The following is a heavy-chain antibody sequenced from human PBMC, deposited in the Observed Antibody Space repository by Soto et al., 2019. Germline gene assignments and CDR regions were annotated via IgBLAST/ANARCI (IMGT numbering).Heavy chain of an antibody. V-gene: IGHV4-34*01. J-gene: IGHJ4*02. CDR2: INHSGST. CDR1: GGSFSGYY. CDR3: ARERFRGVIPRVYFDY. Sequence: QVQLQQWGAGLLKPSETLSLTCAVYGGSFSGYYWSWIRQPPGKGLEWIGEINHSGSTNYNPSLKSRVTISVDTSKNQFSLKLSSVTAADTAVYYCARERFRGVIPRVYFDYWGQGTLVTVSS. D-gene: IGHD3-16*02.